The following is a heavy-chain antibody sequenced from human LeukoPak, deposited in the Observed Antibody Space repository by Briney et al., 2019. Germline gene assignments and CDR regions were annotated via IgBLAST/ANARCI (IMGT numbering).Heavy chain of an antibody. Sequence: GGSLRLSCAASGFTFSSYAMHWVRQAPGQGLEWVAIIWYDGTDKYYADSVKGRFTISRDNSKNTLYLQMNSLRAEDTAVYYCAKPLDSGTWYYFDCWGQGTLVTVSS. CDR3: AKPLDSGTWYYFDC. V-gene: IGHV3-33*06. CDR2: IWYDGTDK. CDR1: GFTFSSYA. D-gene: IGHD6-13*01. J-gene: IGHJ4*02.